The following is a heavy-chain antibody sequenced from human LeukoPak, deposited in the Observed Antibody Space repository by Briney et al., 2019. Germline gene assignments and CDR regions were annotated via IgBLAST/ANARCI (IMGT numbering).Heavy chain of an antibody. J-gene: IGHJ4*02. V-gene: IGHV4-30-2*01. D-gene: IGHD2-15*01. CDR3: ARVLADSFDY. CDR2: IYHSGST. Sequence: SQTLSLACTVSGGSISSGGYYWSWIRQPPGKGLEWIGYIYHSGSTYYNPSLKSRVTISVDRSKNQFSLKLSSVTAADTAVYYCARVLADSFDYWGQGTLVTVSS. CDR1: GGSISSGGYY.